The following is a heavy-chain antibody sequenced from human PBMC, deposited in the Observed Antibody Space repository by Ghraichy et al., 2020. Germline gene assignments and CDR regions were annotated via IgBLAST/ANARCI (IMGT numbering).Heavy chain of an antibody. D-gene: IGHD3-10*01. Sequence: SETLSLTCTVSGGSISSYYWSWIRQPPGKGLEWIGYIYYSGSTNYNPSLKSRVTISVDTSKNQFSLKLSSVTAADTAVYYCARVGLRRSQWFGESDYYYYGMDVWGQGTTVTVSS. CDR1: GGSISSYY. CDR2: IYYSGST. J-gene: IGHJ6*02. CDR3: ARVGLRRSQWFGESDYYYYGMDV. V-gene: IGHV4-59*01.